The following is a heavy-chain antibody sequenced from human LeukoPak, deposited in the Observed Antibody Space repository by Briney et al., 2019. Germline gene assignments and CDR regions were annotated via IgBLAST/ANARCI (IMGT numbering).Heavy chain of an antibody. CDR2: ISAYNGNT. CDR3: ARQTAPGGVPAAIRSDWFDP. D-gene: IGHD2-2*02. Sequence: ASVKVSCKASGYSFTNYGISWVRQAPGQGLEWMGWISAYNGNTNYAQKLQGRVTMTTDTSTSTAYMELRSLRSDDTAVYYCARQTAPGGVPAAIRSDWFDPWGQGTLVTVSS. J-gene: IGHJ5*02. CDR1: GYSFTNYG. V-gene: IGHV1-18*01.